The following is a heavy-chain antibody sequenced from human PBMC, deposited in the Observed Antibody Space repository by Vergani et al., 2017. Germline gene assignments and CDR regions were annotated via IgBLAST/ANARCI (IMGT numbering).Heavy chain of an antibody. CDR1: GGSFSGYY. D-gene: IGHD3-10*01. V-gene: IGHV4-34*01. CDR2: INHSGST. J-gene: IGHJ6*02. CDR3: ARFRYGSGKHTQYGMDV. Sequence: QVQLQQWGAGLLKPSETLSLTCAVYGGSFSGYYWSWIRQPPGKGLEWNGEINHSGSTNYNPSLKSRVTISVDTSKNQFSLKLSSVTAADTAVYYCARFRYGSGKHTQYGMDVWGQGTTVTVSS.